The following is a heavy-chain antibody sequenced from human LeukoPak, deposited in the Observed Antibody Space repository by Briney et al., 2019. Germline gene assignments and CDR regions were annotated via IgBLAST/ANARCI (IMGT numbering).Heavy chain of an antibody. CDR2: ISSSGSTI. V-gene: IGHV3-11*04. J-gene: IGHJ6*03. D-gene: IGHD6-13*01. CDR1: GFTFSDYY. Sequence: PGGSLRLSCAASGFTFSDYYMSWIRQAPGKGLEWVSYISSSGSTIYYADSVKGRFTISRDNAKNSLYLQMNSLRGEDTAVYYCARNKIRSPLRATAGGHYYYYMDVWGKGTTVTVSS. CDR3: ARNKIRSPLRATAGGHYYYYMDV.